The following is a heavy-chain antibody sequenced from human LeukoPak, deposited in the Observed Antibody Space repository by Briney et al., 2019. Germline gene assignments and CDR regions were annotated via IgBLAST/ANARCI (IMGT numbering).Heavy chain of an antibody. J-gene: IGHJ3*02. CDR1: GFTFSNYF. CDR3: ATSRYCSGGDCYSLAFDI. V-gene: IGHV3-64*01. Sequence: PGGSLRLSCAASGFTFSNYFMHWVRQAPGKGLEYFSAISRTRSTTYYTNSVKGRFTISRDNSKNTLYLQMGGLRAEDMAVYYCATSRYCSGGDCYSLAFDIWGQGTMVTVSS. CDR2: ISRTRSTT. D-gene: IGHD2-15*01.